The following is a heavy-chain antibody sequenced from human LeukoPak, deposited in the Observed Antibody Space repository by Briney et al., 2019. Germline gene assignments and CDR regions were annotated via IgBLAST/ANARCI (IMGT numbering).Heavy chain of an antibody. CDR1: GFSFSICA. Sequence: PGGSLRLSCAASGFSFSICAMSWVRQAPGKGLEWVSGISGGGGSTYYADSVKGRFTISRDNSRNTLYLQMNSLRAEDTAIYYCAKDDYGDDEPYDYWGQGSLVTVSS. J-gene: IGHJ4*02. CDR2: ISGGGGST. D-gene: IGHD4-17*01. V-gene: IGHV3-23*01. CDR3: AKDDYGDDEPYDY.